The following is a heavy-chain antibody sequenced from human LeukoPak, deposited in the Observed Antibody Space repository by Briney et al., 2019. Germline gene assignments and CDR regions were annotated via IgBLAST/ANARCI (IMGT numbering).Heavy chain of an antibody. CDR1: SGSISSHY. J-gene: IGHJ4*02. CDR2: ISYSGST. CDR3: ARASYDILTAYPSYFDY. D-gene: IGHD3-9*01. V-gene: IGHV4-59*11. Sequence: PSETLSLACTVSSGSISSHYWIWIRQPPGKALEWIGYISYSGSTTYSPSLKSRVTISVDTSKDQFSLKLSSVTAADTAVYYCARASYDILTAYPSYFDYWGQGTLVTVSS.